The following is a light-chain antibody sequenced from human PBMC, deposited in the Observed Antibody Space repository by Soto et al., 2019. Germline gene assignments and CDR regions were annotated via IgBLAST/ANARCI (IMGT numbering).Light chain of an antibody. CDR2: EVS. J-gene: IGLJ1*01. CDR3: SSYKTGSTVV. CDR1: SSYIGYYNY. Sequence: QSVLTQPTSVSGAPGQSITLSCTGTSSYIGYYNYVSWYQQYPGKAPKLIIYEVSNRPSGVSNRFSGSKSANTASLTISGLQAEDEADYHCSSYKTGSTVVFGTGTKVTVL. V-gene: IGLV2-14*01.